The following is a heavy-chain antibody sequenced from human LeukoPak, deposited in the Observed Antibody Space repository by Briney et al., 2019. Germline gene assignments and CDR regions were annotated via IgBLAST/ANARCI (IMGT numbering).Heavy chain of an antibody. Sequence: ASVKVSCKASGYTFTGYYMHWVRQAPGQGLEWMGWINPNSGGTNYAQKFQGRATMTRDTSISTAYMELSRLRSDDTAVYYCARDHGFFYYYYMDVWGKGTTVTVSS. CDR2: INPNSGGT. CDR1: GYTFTGYY. J-gene: IGHJ6*03. V-gene: IGHV1-2*02. D-gene: IGHD3-10*01. CDR3: ARDHGFFYYYYMDV.